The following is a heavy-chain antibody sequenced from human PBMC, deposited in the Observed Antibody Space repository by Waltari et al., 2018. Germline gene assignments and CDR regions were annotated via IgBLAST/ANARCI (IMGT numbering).Heavy chain of an antibody. CDR1: GFTFSNAW. CDR2: INDDAKEK. Sequence: EVQLVESGGGLVKPGGSLRLSCAASGFTFSNAWMTWVRQAPGKVLEWVANINDDAKEKYHVDSVKGRFTISRDNTKKSLYLQMNSLRVDDTAVYYCARGEEGYGEAYYWGQGTLVTVSS. D-gene: IGHD3-10*01. V-gene: IGHV3-7*04. CDR3: ARGEEGYGEAYY. J-gene: IGHJ4*02.